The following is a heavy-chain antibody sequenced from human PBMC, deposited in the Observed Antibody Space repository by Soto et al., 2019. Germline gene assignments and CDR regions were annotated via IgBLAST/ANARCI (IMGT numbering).Heavy chain of an antibody. D-gene: IGHD3-3*01. CDR1: GYTFTSYG. CDR3: SRGFLEWLSPSFDY. CDR2: ISAYNGNA. Sequence: ASVKVYCKASGYTFTSYGISCVRRDPGQGPEWMGWISAYNGNANYAQKLQGRVTMTTDTSTSTAYMELRSLRSDDTAVYYCSRGFLEWLSPSFDYWGQGTLVTVSS. J-gene: IGHJ4*02. V-gene: IGHV1-18*01.